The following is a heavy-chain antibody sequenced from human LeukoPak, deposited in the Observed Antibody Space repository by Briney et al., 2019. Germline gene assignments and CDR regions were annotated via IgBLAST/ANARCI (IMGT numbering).Heavy chain of an antibody. Sequence: SETLSLTCAVHGGSFSGYYWSWIRQPPGKGLEWIGEINHSGSTNYNPSLKSRVTISVDTSKNQFSLKLSSVTAADTAVYYCARGRDTAMAYYYYYGMDVWGQGTTVTVSS. CDR3: ARGRDTAMAYYYYYGMDV. D-gene: IGHD5-18*01. CDR2: INHSGST. J-gene: IGHJ6*02. CDR1: GGSFSGYY. V-gene: IGHV4-34*01.